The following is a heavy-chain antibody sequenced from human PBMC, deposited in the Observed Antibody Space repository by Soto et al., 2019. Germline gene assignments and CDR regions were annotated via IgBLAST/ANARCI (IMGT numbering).Heavy chain of an antibody. CDR3: ETYYYDSSGYYLDDY. CDR2: IKSKTDGGTT. CDR1: GFTFSNAW. V-gene: IGHV3-15*01. Sequence: PGGSLRLSCAASGFTFSNAWMSWVRQAPGKGLEWVGRIKSKTDGGTTDYAAPVKGRFTISRDDSKNTLYLQMNSLKTEDTAVYYCETYYYDSSGYYLDDYWGQGTLVTVSS. D-gene: IGHD3-22*01. J-gene: IGHJ4*02.